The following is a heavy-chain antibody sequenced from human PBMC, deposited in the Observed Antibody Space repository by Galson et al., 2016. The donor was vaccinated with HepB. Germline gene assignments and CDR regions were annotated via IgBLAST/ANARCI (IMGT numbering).Heavy chain of an antibody. D-gene: IGHD1-26*01. V-gene: IGHV3-23*01. CDR1: GFTFSRHA. J-gene: IGHJ4*02. CDR2: ISNSGDRT. Sequence: SLRLSCAAAGFTFSRHAMSWVRQAPGKGLEWVSAISNSGDRTYYADSVKGRFTISRDNSKNTLYLQMNSLRAEDTAVHYCAKDLSGTVGATLCDYWGQGTLVTVSS. CDR3: AKDLSGTVGATLCDY.